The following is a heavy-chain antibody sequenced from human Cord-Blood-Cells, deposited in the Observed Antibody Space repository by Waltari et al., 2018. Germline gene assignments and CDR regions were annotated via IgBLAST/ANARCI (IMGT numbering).Heavy chain of an antibody. CDR2: IYYSGST. CDR3: ARGAVMDWDFDL. CDR1: GGSISSGGYY. D-gene: IGHD1-26*01. Sequence: QVQLQESGPGLVKPSQTLSPTCTVSGGSISSGGYYWSWIRQHPGKGLEWIGYIYYSGSTYYNPSLKSRVTISVDTSKNQFSLKLSSVTAADTAVYYCARGAVMDWDFDLWGRGTLVTVSS. V-gene: IGHV4-31*03. J-gene: IGHJ2*01.